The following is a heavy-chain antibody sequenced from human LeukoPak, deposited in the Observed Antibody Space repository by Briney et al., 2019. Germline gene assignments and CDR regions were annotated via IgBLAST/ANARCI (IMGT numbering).Heavy chain of an antibody. V-gene: IGHV4-59*01. CDR1: GGSISSYY. CDR3: ARWVLGSLFY. CDR2: IYYSGST. D-gene: IGHD2-2*03. Sequence: TSQTLSLTCTVSGGSISSYYWSWIRQPPGKGLEWIGYIYYSGSTNYNPSLKSRVTISVDTSKNQFSLKLSSVTAADTAVYYCARWVLGSLFYWGQGTLVTVSS. J-gene: IGHJ4*02.